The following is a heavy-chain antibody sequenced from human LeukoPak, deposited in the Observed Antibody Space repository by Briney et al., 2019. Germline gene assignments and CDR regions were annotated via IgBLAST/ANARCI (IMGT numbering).Heavy chain of an antibody. V-gene: IGHV3-21*01. D-gene: IGHD1-26*01. CDR3: ARVYSGSYYFSFYYYYYMDV. CDR1: GFTFSSYS. J-gene: IGHJ6*03. CDR2: ISTSSSYI. Sequence: PGGSLRLSCAASGFTFSSYSMNWVRQAPGKGLEWVSSISTSSSYIHYADSVKGRFTISRDNAKNTLNLQMNSLRAEDTAVYYCARVYSGSYYFSFYYYYYMDVWGKGTTVTISS.